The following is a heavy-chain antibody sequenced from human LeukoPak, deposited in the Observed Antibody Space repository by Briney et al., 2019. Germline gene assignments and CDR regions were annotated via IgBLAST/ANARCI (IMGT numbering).Heavy chain of an antibody. D-gene: IGHD6-13*01. CDR3: ATIAARDAFDI. V-gene: IGHV3-33*01. Sequence: GRSLRLSCAASGFTFSSYGMHWVRQAPGKGLEWVAVIWYDGSNKYYADSVKGRFTISRDNSKNTLCLQMNSLRAEDTAVYYCATIAARDAFDIWGQGTMVTVSS. CDR2: IWYDGSNK. CDR1: GFTFSSYG. J-gene: IGHJ3*02.